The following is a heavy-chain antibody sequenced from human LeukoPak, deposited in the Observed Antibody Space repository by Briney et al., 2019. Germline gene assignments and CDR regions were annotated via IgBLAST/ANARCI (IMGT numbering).Heavy chain of an antibody. CDR2: ISSGGGST. Sequence: GGSLRLSCAASGFTFSRYAMNWVRQAPGKGLEWVSVISSGGGSTYYADSVKGRFTVSRDNSKNTMYLQMNSLTAEDTAVYYCANRAVAGTRPFDYWGQGTLVTVSS. D-gene: IGHD6-19*01. V-gene: IGHV3-23*01. CDR1: GFTFSRYA. J-gene: IGHJ4*02. CDR3: ANRAVAGTRPFDY.